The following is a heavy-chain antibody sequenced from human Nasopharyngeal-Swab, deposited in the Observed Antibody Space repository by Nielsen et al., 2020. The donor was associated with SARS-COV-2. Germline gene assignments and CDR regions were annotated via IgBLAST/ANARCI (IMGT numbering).Heavy chain of an antibody. CDR1: GFRDYS. D-gene: IGHD2-15*01. J-gene: IGHJ6*02. Sequence: ETLSLTCVDSGFRDYSMNWVRQAPGKGLEWVSSISSSSSDIYYADSVKGRFTISRDNAKNSLYLQMNNLRAEDTAVYYCARGYCSSGSCYAKHYGMDVWGQGTTVTVSS. CDR3: ARGYCSSGSCYAKHYGMDV. CDR2: ISSSSSDI. V-gene: IGHV3-21*01.